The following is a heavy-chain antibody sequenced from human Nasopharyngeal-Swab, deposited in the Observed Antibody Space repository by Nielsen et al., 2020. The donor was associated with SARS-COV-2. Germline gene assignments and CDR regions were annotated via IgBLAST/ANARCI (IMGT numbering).Heavy chain of an antibody. V-gene: IGHV3-48*04. J-gene: IGHJ4*02. CDR1: GFTFSGYS. D-gene: IGHD5-12*01. CDR2: ISSSSSTI. CDR3: ARAGGGYSGYVGY. Sequence: GESLKISCAASGFTFSGYSMNWVRQAPGKGLEWVSYISSSSSTIYYADSVKGRFTISRDNAKNSLYLQMNSLRAEDTAVYYCARAGGGYSGYVGYWGQGTLVTVSS.